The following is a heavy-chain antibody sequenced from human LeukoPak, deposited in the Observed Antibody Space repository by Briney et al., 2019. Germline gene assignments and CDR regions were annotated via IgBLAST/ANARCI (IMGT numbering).Heavy chain of an antibody. CDR3: ARDFPDILTGYSYGMDV. CDR2: IIPIFGTA. CDR1: GGTFSSYA. J-gene: IGHJ6*02. D-gene: IGHD3-9*01. Sequence: SVKVSCKASGGTFSSYAISWVRQAPGQGLEWMGGIIPIFGTANYAHKFQGRVTITADESTSTAYMELSSLRSEDTAVYYCARDFPDILTGYSYGMDVWGQGTTVTVSS. V-gene: IGHV1-69*13.